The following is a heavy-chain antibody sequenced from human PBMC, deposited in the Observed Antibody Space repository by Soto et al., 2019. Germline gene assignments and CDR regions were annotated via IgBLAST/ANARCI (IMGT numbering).Heavy chain of an antibody. CDR3: AKDFTSDSRWDIDY. J-gene: IGHJ4*02. CDR1: GFTFSIYT. D-gene: IGHD1-26*01. CDR2: IYGNGRST. V-gene: IGHV3-23*01. Sequence: EVQLLESGGGLVQPAGSLRLSCAASGFTFSIYTMSWFRQAPGKGLEWVSSIYGNGRSTFYSASVKGRFTISRDNSGNTVYLQMSSLRVEVTGIYYCAKDFTSDSRWDIDYWGQGSLVTVSS.